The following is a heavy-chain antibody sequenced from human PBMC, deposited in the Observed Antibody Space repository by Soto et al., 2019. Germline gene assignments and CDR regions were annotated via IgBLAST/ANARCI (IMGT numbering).Heavy chain of an antibody. J-gene: IGHJ6*02. V-gene: IGHV3-33*01. CDR1: GFTFSNYG. CDR3: ARVPYSSGWYGYYYYYDMDV. D-gene: IGHD6-19*01. Sequence: QVQLVESGGGVVQPGRSLRLSCTASGFTFSNYGMHWVRQAPGKGLEWVAVIWYDGSNKYYADSVKGRFTISRDNSKNTLSLQMNGLRAEDTAVYYCARVPYSSGWYGYYYYYDMDVWGQGTTVTVSS. CDR2: IWYDGSNK.